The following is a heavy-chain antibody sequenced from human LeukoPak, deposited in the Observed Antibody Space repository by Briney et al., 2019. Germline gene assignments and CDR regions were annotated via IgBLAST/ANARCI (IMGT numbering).Heavy chain of an antibody. V-gene: IGHV1-69*05. CDR2: IIPIFVTA. Sequence: SVKVSCKASGGTFTSYAISWVRQAPGQGREWMGRIIPIFVTANYAQKFQGRVTITTDESTSTAYMELSSLSSEDTAVYYCARDHALYCSSTSCYPSAEYYFDYWGQGTLVTVSS. D-gene: IGHD2-2*01. CDR3: ARDHALYCSSTSCYPSAEYYFDY. CDR1: GGTFTSYA. J-gene: IGHJ4*02.